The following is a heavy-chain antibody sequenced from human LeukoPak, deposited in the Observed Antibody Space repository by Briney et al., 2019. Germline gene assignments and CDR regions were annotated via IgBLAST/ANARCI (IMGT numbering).Heavy chain of an antibody. V-gene: IGHV1-2*02. Sequence: ASVKVSCKASGYTFTGYYMHWVRQAPGQGLEWMGWINPNSGGTNYAQKLQGRVTMTRDTSISTAYMELSRLRSDDTAVYYCARGGSSSWYYYFDYWGQGTLVTVSS. D-gene: IGHD6-13*01. CDR3: ARGGSSSWYYYFDY. CDR2: INPNSGGT. J-gene: IGHJ4*02. CDR1: GYTFTGYY.